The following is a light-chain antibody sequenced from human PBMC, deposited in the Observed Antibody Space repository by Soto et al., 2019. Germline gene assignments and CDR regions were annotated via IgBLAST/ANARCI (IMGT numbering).Light chain of an antibody. CDR2: LNSDGSH. CDR3: QTWATGILV. Sequence: QPVLTQSPSASASLGASVKLTCTLSSGHRTYAIAWHQQQPEKGPRYLMKLNSDGSHTKGDGIPDRFSGSSSGAERYLTISRLQSEDEADYYCQTWATGILVFGGGTKLTVL. V-gene: IGLV4-69*01. CDR1: SGHRTYA. J-gene: IGLJ3*02.